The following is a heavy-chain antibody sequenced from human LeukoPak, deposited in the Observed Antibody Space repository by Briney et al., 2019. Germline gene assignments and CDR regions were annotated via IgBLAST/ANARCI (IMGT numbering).Heavy chain of an antibody. Sequence: GGSLRLSCAASGFTFSSYSMNWVRQAPGKGLEWVSYISSSSSTIYYADSVKGRFTISRDNAKNSLYLQMNSLRAEDTAVYYCARDQNSRIDYWGQGTLVTVSS. V-gene: IGHV3-48*04. CDR1: GFTFSSYS. CDR3: ARDQNSRIDY. CDR2: ISSSSSTI. D-gene: IGHD6-13*01. J-gene: IGHJ4*02.